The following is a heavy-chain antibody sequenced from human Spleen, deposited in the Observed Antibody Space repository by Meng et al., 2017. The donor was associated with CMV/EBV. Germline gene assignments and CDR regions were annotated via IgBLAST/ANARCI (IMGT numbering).Heavy chain of an antibody. CDR1: GGSFSGYY. CDR2: INHSGST. CDR3: AREMGLLGYCSSTSCYTRGWFDP. V-gene: IGHV4-34*01. D-gene: IGHD2-2*02. J-gene: IGHJ5*02. Sequence: SETLSLTCAVYGGSFSGYYWSWIRQPPGKGLEWIGEINHSGSTNYNPSLKSRVTISVDTSKNQFSLKLSSVTAADTAVYYCAREMGLLGYCSSTSCYTRGWFDPWGQGTLVTVSS.